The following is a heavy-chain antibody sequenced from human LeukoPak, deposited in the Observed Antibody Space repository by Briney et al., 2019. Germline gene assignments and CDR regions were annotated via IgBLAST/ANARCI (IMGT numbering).Heavy chain of an antibody. V-gene: IGHV4-61*08. CDR1: GGSISSGGYY. J-gene: IGHJ4*02. Sequence: SETLSLTCTVSGGSISSGGYYWSWIRQPPGKGLEWIGYIYYSGSTNYNPSLKGRVTISVDTSKNQFSLKLSSVTAADTAVYYCARGRYRLDYWGQGTLVTVSS. D-gene: IGHD4-11*01. CDR2: IYYSGST. CDR3: ARGRYRLDY.